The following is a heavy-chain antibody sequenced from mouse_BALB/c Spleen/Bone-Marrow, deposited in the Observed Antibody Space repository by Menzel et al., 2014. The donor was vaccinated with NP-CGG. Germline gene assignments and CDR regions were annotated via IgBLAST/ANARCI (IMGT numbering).Heavy chain of an antibody. CDR2: ISNGGGST. V-gene: IGHV5-12-2*01. Sequence: EVKLVESGGGLVQPGGSLKLSCAASGFTFSSYTMSWVRRTPEKRLEWVAYISNGGGSTYYPDTIKGRFTISRDNAKKTLYLQMSSLKSEDTAMYYCTRHVGNPYAMDYWGQGTSVTVSS. J-gene: IGHJ4*01. CDR3: TRHVGNPYAMDY. CDR1: GFTFSSYT. D-gene: IGHD3-1*01.